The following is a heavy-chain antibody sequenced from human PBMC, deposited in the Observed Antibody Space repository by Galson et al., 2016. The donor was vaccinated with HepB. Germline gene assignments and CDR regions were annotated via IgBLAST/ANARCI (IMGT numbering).Heavy chain of an antibody. Sequence: SLRLSCAASGFTFSQYWMSWVRQAPGKGLEWVANIRQDESEKYYVDSVTGRFTISRDNAKNSLYLQMSSLRAEDTALYYCAKDPRYSVYYGDYWGQGTLVTVSS. CDR2: IRQDESEK. J-gene: IGHJ4*02. V-gene: IGHV3-7*01. CDR1: GFTFSQYW. CDR3: AKDPRYSVYYGDY. D-gene: IGHD5/OR15-5a*01.